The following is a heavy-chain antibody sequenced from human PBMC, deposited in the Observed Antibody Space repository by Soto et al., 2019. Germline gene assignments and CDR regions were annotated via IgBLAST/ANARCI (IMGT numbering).Heavy chain of an antibody. CDR2: IYYSGST. CDR1: GGSISSYY. D-gene: IGHD6-13*01. CDR3: ATGIAAAPTPFDY. V-gene: IGHV4-59*01. J-gene: IGHJ4*02. Sequence: PSETLSLTCTVSGGSISSYYWSWIRQPPGKGLEWIGYIYYSGSTNYNPSLKSRVTISVDTSKNQFSLKLSSVTAADTAVYYCATGIAAAPTPFDYWGQGTLVTVSS.